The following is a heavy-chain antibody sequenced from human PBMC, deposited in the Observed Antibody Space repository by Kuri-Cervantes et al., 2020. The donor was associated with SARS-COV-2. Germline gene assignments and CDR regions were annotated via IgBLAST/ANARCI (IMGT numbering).Heavy chain of an antibody. CDR3: VRVAVVVVAADWYFDL. CDR1: GFTFSDYY. V-gene: IGHV3-11*04. CDR2: ISSSGSTI. Sequence: GGSLRLSCAASGFTFSDYYMSWIRQAPGKGLEWVSYISSSGSTIYYADSVKGRFTISGDNAKNSLYLQMNSLRAEDTAVYYCVRVAVVVVAADWYFDLWGRGTLVTVSS. D-gene: IGHD2-15*01. J-gene: IGHJ2*01.